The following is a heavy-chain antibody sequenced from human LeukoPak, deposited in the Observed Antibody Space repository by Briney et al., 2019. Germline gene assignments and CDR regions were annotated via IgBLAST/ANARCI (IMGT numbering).Heavy chain of an antibody. J-gene: IGHJ5*02. V-gene: IGHV4-59*08. Sequence: PSETLSLTCTVSGGSISSYYWSWIRQPPGKGLEWIGYIYYSGSTNYNPSLKGRVTISVDTSKNQFSLKLSSVTAADTAVYYCARQVVSSGYLSNNWFDPWGQGTLVTVSS. CDR1: GGSISSYY. CDR2: IYYSGST. D-gene: IGHD3-22*01. CDR3: ARQVVSSGYLSNNWFDP.